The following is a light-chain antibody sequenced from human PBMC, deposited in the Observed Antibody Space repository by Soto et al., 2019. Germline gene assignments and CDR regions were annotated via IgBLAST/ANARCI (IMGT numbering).Light chain of an antibody. CDR2: SSS. CDR3: LQHNSLPFT. CDR1: QDIRND. V-gene: IGKV1-17*01. J-gene: IGKJ3*01. Sequence: DIQMNQSPYSLSASVGDRVTITCRASQDIRNDLDWYHQKAGKAPKRLIYSSSNWQSGAPARFIGSGSGTEFTLTVTSLYPKDFETYDSLQHNSLPFTFRSGTTVDVK.